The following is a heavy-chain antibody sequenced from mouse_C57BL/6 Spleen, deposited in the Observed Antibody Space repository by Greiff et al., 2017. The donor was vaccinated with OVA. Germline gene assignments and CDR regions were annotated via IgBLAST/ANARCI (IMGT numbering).Heavy chain of an antibody. D-gene: IGHD2-1*01. CDR3: ARWIYSFLDY. CDR1: GSTFTDYY. CDR2: INPNNGGT. J-gene: IGHJ4*01. V-gene: IGHV1-26*01. Sequence: EVQLQQSGPELVKPGASVKISCKASGSTFTDYYMNWVQQSHGKSLEWIGDINPNNGGTSYNQKFKGKATLTVDKSSSTAYMELRSLTSEDSAVYYCARWIYSFLDYWGQGTSVTVSS.